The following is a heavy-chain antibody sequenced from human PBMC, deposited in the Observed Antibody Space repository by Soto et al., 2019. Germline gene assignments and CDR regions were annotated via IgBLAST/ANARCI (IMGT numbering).Heavy chain of an antibody. J-gene: IGHJ4*02. CDR1: GYTFASYA. CDR2: INAGDGDT. Sequence: ASVKVSCKTSGYTFASYAIHWVRQAPGQRLEWMGRINAGDGDTRYSQKFQGRVTISRDTYATTAYMELSSLRAEDTAVYYCARVLISGWYLEDYWGQGALVTVSS. CDR3: ARVLISGWYLEDY. D-gene: IGHD6-19*01. V-gene: IGHV1-3*01.